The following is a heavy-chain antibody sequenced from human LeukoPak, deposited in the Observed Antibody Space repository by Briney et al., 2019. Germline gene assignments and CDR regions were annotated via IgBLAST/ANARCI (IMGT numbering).Heavy chain of an antibody. CDR1: GFTFSSYA. CDR3: AKPHHGDYVLRDPQYFDY. Sequence: GGSLRLSCAASGFTFSSYAMSWVRQAPGKGLEWVSAISGSGGSTYYADSVKGRFTISRDNSKNTLYLQMNSLRAEDTAVYYCAKPHHGDYVLRDPQYFDYWGQGTLVTVSS. J-gene: IGHJ4*02. V-gene: IGHV3-23*01. CDR2: ISGSGGST. D-gene: IGHD4-17*01.